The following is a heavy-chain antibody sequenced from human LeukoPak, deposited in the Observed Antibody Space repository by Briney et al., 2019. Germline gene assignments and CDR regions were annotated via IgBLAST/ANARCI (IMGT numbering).Heavy chain of an antibody. V-gene: IGHV3-33*01. CDR3: ARGGWGYCSGCSCHIDY. CDR1: GFTFSSYG. J-gene: IGHJ4*02. Sequence: GGSRRLSCAASGFTFSSYGMHWVRQAPGKGLEWVAVIWYDGSNKYYADSVKGRFTISRDNSKNTLYLQMNSLRAEDTAVYYCARGGWGYCSGCSCHIDYWGQGTLVTVSS. CDR2: IWYDGSNK. D-gene: IGHD2-15*01.